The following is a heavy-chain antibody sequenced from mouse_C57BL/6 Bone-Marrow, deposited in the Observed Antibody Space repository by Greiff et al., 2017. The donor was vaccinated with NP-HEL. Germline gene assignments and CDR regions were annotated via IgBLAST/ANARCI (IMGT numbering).Heavy chain of an antibody. CDR1: GFTFSSYT. V-gene: IGHV5-9*01. CDR3: ARHTISITTVPLYAMDY. CDR2: ISGGGGNT. J-gene: IGHJ4*01. Sequence: EVKLVESGGGLVKPGGSLKLSCAASGFTFSSYTMSWVRQTPEKRLEWVATISGGGGNTYYPDSVKGRFTISRDNAKNTLYLQMSSLRSEDTALYYCARHTISITTVPLYAMDYWGQGTSVTVSS. D-gene: IGHD1-1*01.